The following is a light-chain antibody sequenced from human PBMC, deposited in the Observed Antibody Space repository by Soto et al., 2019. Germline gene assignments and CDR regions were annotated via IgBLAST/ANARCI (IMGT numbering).Light chain of an antibody. Sequence: QSVLTQSPSASGPPGQRVAISCSGSSSNIGANSVSWYQHLPGTAPKLLIYDNNRRPSGVPDRFSGSRSGASASLAIRGLQSEDEADYYCATWDDTLNSPVFGGGTQLTVL. J-gene: IGLJ3*02. V-gene: IGLV1-44*01. CDR3: ATWDDTLNSPV. CDR1: SSNIGANS. CDR2: DNN.